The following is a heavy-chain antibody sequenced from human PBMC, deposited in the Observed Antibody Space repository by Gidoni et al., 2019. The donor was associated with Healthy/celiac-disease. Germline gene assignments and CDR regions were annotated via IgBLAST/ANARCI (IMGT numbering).Heavy chain of an antibody. CDR3: ARGGVVDGWFDP. CDR2: INPNRGGT. Sequence: QVQLVQSGAEVKKPGASVKVSCKASGYTFTGYYMHWVRQAPGQGLEWMGWINPNRGGTNYAQKFQGRVTMTRDTSISTAYMELSRLRSDDTAVYYCARGGVVDGWFDPWGQGTLVTVSS. CDR1: GYTFTGYY. D-gene: IGHD3-3*01. J-gene: IGHJ5*02. V-gene: IGHV1-2*02.